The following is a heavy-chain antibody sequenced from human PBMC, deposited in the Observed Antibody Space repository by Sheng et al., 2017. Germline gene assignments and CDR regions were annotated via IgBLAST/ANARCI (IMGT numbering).Heavy chain of an antibody. CDR2: ISHSGNT. D-gene: IGHD2-8*01. Sequence: QVQLQESGPGLVKPSGTLSLTCAVSGDSISSTNWWSWVRQPPGKGLEWIGGISHSGNTNYNPSLKSRVTISVDPSKNQFSLKLNSVTAADTAMYYCARRMRTVYGTNEEDMTSGGQGTLVTVSS. CDR1: GDSISSTNW. J-gene: IGHJ4*02. V-gene: IGHV4-4*02. CDR3: ARRMRTVYGTNEEDMTS.